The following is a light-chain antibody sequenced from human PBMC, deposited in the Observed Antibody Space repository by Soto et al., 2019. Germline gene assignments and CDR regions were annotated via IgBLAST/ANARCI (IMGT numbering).Light chain of an antibody. CDR3: QSYDSSLTRV. CDR2: DNF. Sequence: QLVLTQMPSVSGAPGQRVNISCTGTSSNIGAGYDVHWYQHIEGIAPKLLIYDNFNRASGVPDRFSGSKSDTSASLAITGLQAEDEAVYYCQSYDSSLTRVFGTGTKLTVL. V-gene: IGLV1-40*01. CDR1: SSNIGAGYD. J-gene: IGLJ1*01.